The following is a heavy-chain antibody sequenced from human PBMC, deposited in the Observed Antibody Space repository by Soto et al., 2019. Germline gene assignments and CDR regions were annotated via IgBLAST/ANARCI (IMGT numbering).Heavy chain of an antibody. Sequence: EVQLSESGGGLVQPGGSLRLSCAASGFTFSSYSMGWVRQASGKGLEWVSAISGRDDSTYHADSVRGRFTSSRDNSKNALYLQMSSLRVEDTAIYYCAKRALSYACEFDNWGQGTLVTVSS. J-gene: IGHJ4*02. CDR2: ISGRDDST. CDR1: GFTFSSYS. CDR3: AKRALSYACEFDN. D-gene: IGHD3-16*02. V-gene: IGHV3-23*01.